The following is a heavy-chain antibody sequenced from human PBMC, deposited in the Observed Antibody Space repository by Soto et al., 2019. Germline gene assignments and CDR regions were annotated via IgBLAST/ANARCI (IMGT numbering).Heavy chain of an antibody. Sequence: PSETLSLTCTVSGGFLNNYYWSWIRQPAGKGLEWIGRIYAVGSTNYNPSLKSRVTMSIDTSKNQFSLRLTSVTAADTAVYYCARSPLTHSYAQFDSWGQGSLVTVSS. D-gene: IGHD5-18*01. CDR2: IYAVGST. J-gene: IGHJ4*02. CDR3: ARSPLTHSYAQFDS. CDR1: GGFLNNYY. V-gene: IGHV4-4*07.